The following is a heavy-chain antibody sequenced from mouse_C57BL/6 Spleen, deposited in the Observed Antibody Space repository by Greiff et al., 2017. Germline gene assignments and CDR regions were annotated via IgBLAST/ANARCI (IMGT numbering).Heavy chain of an antibody. Sequence: EVKLQQSGPELVKPGASVKISCKASGYSFTDYNMNWVKQSNGKSLEWIGVINPNYGTTSYNQKFKGKATLTVDQSSSTAYMQLNSLTSEDSAVXYCARSTTVVGGYYYAMDDWGQGTAVTVSS. CDR1: GYSFTDYN. CDR3: ARSTTVVGGYYYAMDD. CDR2: INPNYGTT. V-gene: IGHV1-39*01. D-gene: IGHD1-1*01. J-gene: IGHJ4*01.